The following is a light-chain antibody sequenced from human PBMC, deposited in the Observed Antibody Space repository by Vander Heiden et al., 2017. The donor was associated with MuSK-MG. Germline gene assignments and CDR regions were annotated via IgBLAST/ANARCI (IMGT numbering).Light chain of an antibody. CDR2: EAS. CDR1: QSISSW. Sequence: DIQMTQSPSTLSASVGDRVTITCRASQSISSWLAWYQQKPGKAPKLLIYEASSLESWVPSRFSGSGSGTEFTLTISSLQPDDCATYYCQQYNSYSTFGQGTKVEIK. CDR3: QQYNSYST. J-gene: IGKJ1*01. V-gene: IGKV1-5*03.